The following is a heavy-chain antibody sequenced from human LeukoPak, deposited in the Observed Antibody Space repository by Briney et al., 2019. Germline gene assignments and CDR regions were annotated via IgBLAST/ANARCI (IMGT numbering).Heavy chain of an antibody. CDR2: ISWNSGSI. CDR3: AEVEGILLWFGELYD. Sequence: GGSLRLSCAASGFTFDDYAMHWVRQAPGKGLEWVSGISWNSGSIGYADSVKGRFTISRDNAKNSLYLQMNSLRAEDTALYYCAEVEGILLWFGELYDWGQGTLVTVSS. CDR1: GFTFDDYA. V-gene: IGHV3-9*01. D-gene: IGHD3-10*01. J-gene: IGHJ4*02.